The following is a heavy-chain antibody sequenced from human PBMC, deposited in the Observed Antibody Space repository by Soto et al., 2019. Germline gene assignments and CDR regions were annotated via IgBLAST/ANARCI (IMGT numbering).Heavy chain of an antibody. J-gene: IGHJ4*02. V-gene: IGHV4-59*01. Sequence: SETLSLTCTVSGGSISSYYWSWIRQPPGKGLEWIGYIYYSGSTNYNPSLKSRVTISVDTSKNQFSLKLSSVTAADTAVYYCARTPTRAVAAMTFDYWGQGTLVTVSS. CDR3: ARTPTRAVAAMTFDY. D-gene: IGHD6-19*01. CDR2: IYYSGST. CDR1: GGSISSYY.